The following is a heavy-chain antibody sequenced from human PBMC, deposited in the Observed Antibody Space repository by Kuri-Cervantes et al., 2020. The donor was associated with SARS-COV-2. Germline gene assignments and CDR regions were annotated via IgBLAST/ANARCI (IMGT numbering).Heavy chain of an antibody. D-gene: IGHD3-9*01. CDR3: ARGGYFDWLANLYYYYMDV. Sequence: SVKVSCKASGGTFSSYAISWVRQAPGQGLEWMGGIIPIFGTANYAQKFQGRVTMTTDTSTSTAYMELRSLRSDDTAVYYCARGGYFDWLANLYYYYMDVWGKGTTVTVSS. CDR1: GGTFSSYA. J-gene: IGHJ6*03. CDR2: IIPIFGTA. V-gene: IGHV1-69*05.